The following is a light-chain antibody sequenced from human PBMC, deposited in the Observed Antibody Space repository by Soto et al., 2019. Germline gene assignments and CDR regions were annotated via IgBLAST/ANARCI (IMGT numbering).Light chain of an antibody. CDR3: QQYGSSPYT. CDR1: QSVSSSY. CDR2: GAS. Sequence: EIVLTQSPGTLSLSPGERATLSCRASQSVSSSYLDWYQQKPGQAPRLLLYGASSRATGIPDRFSGSGSGTDFTLTISRLEPADFAVYYCQQYGSSPYTFGQGTKLDIK. J-gene: IGKJ2*01. V-gene: IGKV3-20*01.